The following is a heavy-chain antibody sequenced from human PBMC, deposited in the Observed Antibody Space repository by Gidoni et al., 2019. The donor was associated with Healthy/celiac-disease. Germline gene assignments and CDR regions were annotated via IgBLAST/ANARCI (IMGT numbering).Heavy chain of an antibody. D-gene: IGHD3-10*01. CDR1: GYTFTGYY. CDR2: INPNSGGT. CDR3: ARVADITMVRGVTNLFDY. V-gene: IGHV1-2*02. J-gene: IGHJ4*02. Sequence: QVQLVQSGAEVKKPGASVKVSCKASGYTFTGYYMHWVRQAPGQGLEWMGWINPNSGGTNYAQKFQGRVTMTRDTSISTAYMELSRLRSDDTAVYYCARVADITMVRGVTNLFDYWGQGTLVTVSS.